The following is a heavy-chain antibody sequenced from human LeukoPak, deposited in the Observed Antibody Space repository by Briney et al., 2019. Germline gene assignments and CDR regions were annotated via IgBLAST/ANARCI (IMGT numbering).Heavy chain of an antibody. J-gene: IGHJ3*02. Sequence: SETLSLTCAVYGGSFSGYFWSWVRQPPGKGLEWIGEIDHSGTTNYNPSLKSRVTISVDTSKNQFSLKLSSVTAADTAVYYCARASTAAEYLDAFDIWGQGAMVTVSS. CDR1: GGSFSGYF. D-gene: IGHD6-13*01. CDR3: ARASTAAEYLDAFDI. V-gene: IGHV4-34*01. CDR2: IDHSGTT.